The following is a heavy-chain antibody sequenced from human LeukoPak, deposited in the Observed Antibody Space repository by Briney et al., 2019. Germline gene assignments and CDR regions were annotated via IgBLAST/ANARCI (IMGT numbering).Heavy chain of an antibody. D-gene: IGHD1-26*01. Sequence: ASVKVSCKASGYTFTSYGIHWVRQAPGQGLDWMGWINTNTGNSTYAQGFTGRLVFSLETSVSTSYLQITSLKAEDTAVYYCARGRGSSARLGYFYYYIDVWGQGTTVSVSS. CDR2: INTNTGNS. CDR3: ARGRGSSARLGYFYYYIDV. V-gene: IGHV7-4-1*02. CDR1: GYTFTSYG. J-gene: IGHJ6*03.